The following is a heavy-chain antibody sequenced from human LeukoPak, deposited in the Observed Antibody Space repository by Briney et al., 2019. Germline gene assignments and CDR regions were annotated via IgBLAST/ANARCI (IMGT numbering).Heavy chain of an antibody. V-gene: IGHV3-7*01. D-gene: IGHD3-22*01. Sequence: GGSLRLSCAASGFTFSSYWMSWVRQAPGKGLEWVANMKQDGSEKYYVDSVKGRFTISRDNAKNSLYLQMNSLRAEDTAVYYCARDSLYDSSGYSPKFDYWGQGTLVTVSS. CDR2: MKQDGSEK. CDR3: ARDSLYDSSGYSPKFDY. CDR1: GFTFSSYW. J-gene: IGHJ4*02.